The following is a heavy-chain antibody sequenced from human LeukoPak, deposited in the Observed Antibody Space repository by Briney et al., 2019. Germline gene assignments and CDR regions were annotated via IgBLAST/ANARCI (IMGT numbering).Heavy chain of an antibody. CDR2: ISYDGSNK. J-gene: IGHJ4*02. V-gene: IGHV3-30-3*01. D-gene: IGHD3-22*01. Sequence: GGSLRLSCAASGFTFSSYWMSWVRQAPGKGLEWVAVISYDGSNKYYADSVKSRFTISRDNSKNTLYLQMNSLRAEDTAVYYCARDRAYYDSSGPLDYWGQGTLVTVSS. CDR1: GFTFSSYW. CDR3: ARDRAYYDSSGPLDY.